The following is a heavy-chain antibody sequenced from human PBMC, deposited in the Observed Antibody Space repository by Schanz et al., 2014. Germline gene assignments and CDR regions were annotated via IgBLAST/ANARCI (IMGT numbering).Heavy chain of an antibody. CDR2: ISGSGGST. J-gene: IGHJ3*02. CDR3: AKGRFGELRAFDI. CDR1: GFTFSSYA. Sequence: EVQLLESGGGLVQPGGSLRLSCAASGFTFSSYAMSWVRQAPGKGLEWVSAISGSGGSTYYADSVKGRFTISRDNSKNTLYLQMNNLRAEDTAVYYCAKGRFGELRAFDIWGQGTMVTVSS. V-gene: IGHV3-23*01. D-gene: IGHD3-10*01.